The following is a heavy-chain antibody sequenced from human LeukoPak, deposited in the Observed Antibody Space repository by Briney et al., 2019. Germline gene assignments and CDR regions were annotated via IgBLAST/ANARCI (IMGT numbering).Heavy chain of an antibody. CDR3: ARGGSYYDILTGYPSFDY. V-gene: IGHV5-51*03. D-gene: IGHD3-9*01. J-gene: IGHJ4*02. CDR2: IYPGESDT. CDR1: GYSFTSYW. Sequence: PGESLKISCKGSGYSFTSYWIGWVRQRPGKGLEWMGIIYPGESDTRYSPSFKGQVTISADKSISTAYLQWSSLKASDTAMYYCARGGSYYDILTGYPSFDYWGQGTLVTVSS.